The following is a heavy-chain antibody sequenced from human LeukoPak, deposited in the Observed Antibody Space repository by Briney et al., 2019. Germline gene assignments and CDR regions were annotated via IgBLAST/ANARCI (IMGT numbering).Heavy chain of an antibody. CDR2: IYYSGST. J-gene: IGHJ4*02. D-gene: IGHD7-27*01. CDR1: GGSISSSSYY. V-gene: IGHV4-61*01. CDR3: ARGVTGDY. Sequence: SETLSLTCTVSGGSISSSSYYWSWIRQPPGKGLEWIGYIYYSGSTNYNPSLKSRVTISVDTSKNQFSLKLSSVTAADTAVYYCARGVTGDYWGQGTQATVSS.